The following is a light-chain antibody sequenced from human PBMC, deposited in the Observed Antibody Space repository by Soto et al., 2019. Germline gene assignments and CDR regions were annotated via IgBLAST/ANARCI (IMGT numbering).Light chain of an antibody. J-gene: IGKJ5*01. CDR1: QSVSGY. V-gene: IGKV3-11*01. Sequence: EIVLTQSPATLSLSPGETATLSCRASQSVSGYIGWYQQKPGQAPRLLIYADSNRATGIPARFSGSGSGTDFTLTISSLQPEDFATYYCQQSYSTPQDFGQGTRLEI. CDR2: ADS. CDR3: QQSYSTPQD.